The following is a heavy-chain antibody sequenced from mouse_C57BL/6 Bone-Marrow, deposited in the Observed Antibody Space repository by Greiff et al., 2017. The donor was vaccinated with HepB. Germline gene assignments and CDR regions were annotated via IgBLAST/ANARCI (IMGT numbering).Heavy chain of an antibody. J-gene: IGHJ3*01. V-gene: IGHV14-1*01. CDR3: TPYGSSYRAWFAY. Sequence: EVQLVESGAELVRPGASVKLSCTASGFNIKDYYMHWVKQRPEQGLEWIGRIDPEEGDTEYAPKFQGKATMTADTSSNTAYLQISSLTSEDTAVYYCTPYGSSYRAWFAYWGQGTLVTVSA. CDR2: IDPEEGDT. CDR1: GFNIKDYY. D-gene: IGHD1-1*01.